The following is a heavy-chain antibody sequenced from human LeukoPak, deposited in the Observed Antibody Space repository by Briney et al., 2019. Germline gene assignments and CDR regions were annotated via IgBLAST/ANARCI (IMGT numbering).Heavy chain of an antibody. CDR1: GFTFSDYY. D-gene: IGHD2-2*01. V-gene: IGHV3-11*03. CDR3: ARSLRRDCDSTSCWAALDI. Sequence: GGSLRLSCAASGFTFSDYYTSWFRQAPGKGLEWVSYISGSRTYTNYADSVKGRFTISRDNAKNSLYLQMNSLRAEDTAVYYCARSLRRDCDSTSCWAALDIWGQGTMVTVSS. CDR2: ISGSRTYT. J-gene: IGHJ3*02.